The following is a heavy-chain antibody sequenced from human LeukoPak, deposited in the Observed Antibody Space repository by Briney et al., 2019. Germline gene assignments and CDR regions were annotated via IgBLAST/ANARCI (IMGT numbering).Heavy chain of an antibody. D-gene: IGHD6-13*01. J-gene: IGHJ4*02. Sequence: PGRSLRLSCAVSGFTFSAYYMSWNRQAPRRGLEWVSYISSSSSYTKYADYVKHRFTISRDNAKNSLYQQMNSLRAEDTAVYYCARVVGVAAAGYYFDYWGQGTLVTVSS. CDR1: GFTFSAYY. CDR2: ISSSSSYT. V-gene: IGHV3-11*05. CDR3: ARVVGVAAAGYYFDY.